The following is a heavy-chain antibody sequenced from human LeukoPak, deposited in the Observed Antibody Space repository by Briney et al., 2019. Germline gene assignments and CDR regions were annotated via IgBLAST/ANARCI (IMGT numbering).Heavy chain of an antibody. CDR1: GYTFTSFD. CDR3: ARVYSYGTYYYYYMDV. J-gene: IGHJ6*03. Sequence: ASVKVSCKASGYTFTSFDINWVRQATGQGLEWMGWMNPNSGNTGYAQKFQGRVTMTRNTSISTAYMELSSLRSEDTAVYYWARVYSYGTYYYYYMDVWGKGTTVTVSS. D-gene: IGHD5-18*01. CDR2: MNPNSGNT. V-gene: IGHV1-8*01.